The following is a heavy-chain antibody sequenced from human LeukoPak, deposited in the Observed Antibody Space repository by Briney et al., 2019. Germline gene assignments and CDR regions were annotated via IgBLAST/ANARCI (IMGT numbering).Heavy chain of an antibody. CDR2: IYYSGST. CDR1: GGSVSSGSYY. CDR3: ARVVGGTYSMDV. J-gene: IGHJ6*02. D-gene: IGHD1-26*01. Sequence: SETLSLTCTVSGGSVSSGSYYWSWIRQPPGKGPEWNGYIYYSGSTKYNPSLKSRVTILADTSKNQVSLKLNSVTAADTVVYYCARVVGGTYSMDVWGQGTTVTVSS. V-gene: IGHV4-61*01.